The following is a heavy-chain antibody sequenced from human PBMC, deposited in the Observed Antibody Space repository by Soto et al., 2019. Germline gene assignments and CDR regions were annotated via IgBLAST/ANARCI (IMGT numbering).Heavy chain of an antibody. D-gene: IGHD3-22*01. CDR3: AKVRADYYDSSGPSDY. V-gene: IGHV3-23*01. CDR1: EFTFSSYA. Sequence: PGGSLRLSCAASEFTFSSYAMSWVRQAPGKGLEWVSVISGSGGSTYYADSVKGRFTISRDNSKNMLYLQMNSLRAEDTAVYYCAKVRADYYDSSGPSDYWGQRTLVTVSS. J-gene: IGHJ4*02. CDR2: ISGSGGST.